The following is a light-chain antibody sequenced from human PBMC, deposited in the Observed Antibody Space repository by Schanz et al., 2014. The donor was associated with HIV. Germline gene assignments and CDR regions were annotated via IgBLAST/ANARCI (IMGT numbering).Light chain of an antibody. CDR1: QSVSSY. CDR3: QQYNKWPWT. CDR2: DAS. J-gene: IGKJ1*01. Sequence: EIVLTQSPGTLSLSPGERATLSCRASQSVSSYLAWYQQKPGQAPRLLIYDASNRATGIPARFSGSGSGTDFTLTISSLQSEDFAVYYCQQYNKWPWTFGQGTKVEIK. V-gene: IGKV3-11*01.